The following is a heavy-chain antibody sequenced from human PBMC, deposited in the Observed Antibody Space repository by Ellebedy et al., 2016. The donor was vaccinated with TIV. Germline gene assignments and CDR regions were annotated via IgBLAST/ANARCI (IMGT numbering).Heavy chain of an antibody. Sequence: GESLKISCAASGFTFSNNSMNWVRQAPGKGLEWVSYISSTGTTIYYADSVKGRFTISRDNAKISLYLQMNSLTAEDTAVYYCASGAYDIWGHGTMVTVSS. V-gene: IGHV3-48*04. CDR2: ISSTGTTI. CDR1: GFTFSNNS. CDR3: ASGAYDI. J-gene: IGHJ3*02.